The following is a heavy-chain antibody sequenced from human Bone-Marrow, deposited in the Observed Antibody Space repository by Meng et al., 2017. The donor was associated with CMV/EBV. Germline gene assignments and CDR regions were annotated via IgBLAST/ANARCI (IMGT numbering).Heavy chain of an antibody. CDR1: GFTFSSYA. CDR3: ARSSSFLRGDY. D-gene: IGHD6-6*01. CDR2: ISGSGGGT. Sequence: GGSLRLSCAASGFTFSSYAMSWVRQAPGKGLEWVSGISGSGGGTYYADSVKGRITISRDNSRNTLYLQMNSLRAEDTAIYYCARSSSFLRGDYWGQGTLVTVSS. J-gene: IGHJ4*02. V-gene: IGHV3-23*01.